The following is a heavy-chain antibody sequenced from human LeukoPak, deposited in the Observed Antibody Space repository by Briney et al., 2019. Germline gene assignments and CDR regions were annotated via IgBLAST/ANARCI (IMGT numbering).Heavy chain of an antibody. D-gene: IGHD2-2*01. CDR3: ARGPYVLGYCSSTSCYEPLF. CDR2: ISSSGSTI. J-gene: IGHJ4*02. V-gene: IGHV3-11*04. CDR1: GFTFSDYN. Sequence: GGSLRLSCAASGFTFSDYNMNWVRQAPGKGLEWVSYISSSGSTIYYADSVKGRFTISRDNAKNSLYLQMNSLRAEDTAVYYCARGPYVLGYCSSTSCYEPLFWGQGTLVTVSS.